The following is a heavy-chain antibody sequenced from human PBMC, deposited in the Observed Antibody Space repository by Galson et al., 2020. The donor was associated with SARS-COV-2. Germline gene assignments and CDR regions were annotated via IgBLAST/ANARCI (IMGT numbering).Heavy chain of an antibody. D-gene: IGHD6-19*01. CDR3: ARGSSIAVAGWFDY. J-gene: IGHJ4*02. Sequence: GGSLRLSCAASGFTFDDYAIHWVRQVPGKGLEWVSGISWNSGSTGYADSVKGRFTISRDNAKNSLYLQMNSLRAEDTALYYCARGSSIAVAGWFDYWGQGTLVTVSS. CDR2: ISWNSGST. CDR1: GFTFDDYA. V-gene: IGHV3-9*01.